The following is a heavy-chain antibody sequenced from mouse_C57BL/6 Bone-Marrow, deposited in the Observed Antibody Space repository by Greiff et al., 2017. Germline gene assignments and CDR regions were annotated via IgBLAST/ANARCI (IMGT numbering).Heavy chain of an antibody. CDR2: IRSKSNNYAT. Sequence: EVKVVESGGGLVQPKGSLKLSCAASGFSFNTYAMNWVRQAPGKGLEWVARIRSKSNNYATYYADSVKDRFTISRDDSESMLYLQMNNLKTEDTAMYYCVRPLYSNYPYDMDYWGQGTSVTVSS. CDR1: GFSFNTYA. V-gene: IGHV10-1*01. CDR3: VRPLYSNYPYDMDY. J-gene: IGHJ4*01. D-gene: IGHD2-5*01.